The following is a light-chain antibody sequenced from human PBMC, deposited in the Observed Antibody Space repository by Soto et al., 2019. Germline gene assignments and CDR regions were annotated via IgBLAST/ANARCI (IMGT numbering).Light chain of an antibody. CDR2: GAS. V-gene: IGKV3-20*01. J-gene: IGKJ4*01. CDR1: QSVGKSY. CDR3: QQYASSPLT. Sequence: EIVLTQSPDTLSLSPGERVTLSCRASQSVGKSYLAWYQQKPGQAPRLLIYGASSRATGIPDRFSGYESGTEYTLTISRLESEDFAVYYCQQYASSPLTFGGGTKVEIK.